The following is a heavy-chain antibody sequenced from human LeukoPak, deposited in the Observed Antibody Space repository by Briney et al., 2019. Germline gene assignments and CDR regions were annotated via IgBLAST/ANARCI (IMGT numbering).Heavy chain of an antibody. CDR1: GYSISSGYY. J-gene: IGHJ4*02. CDR2: IYHSGST. V-gene: IGHV4-38-2*02. CDR3: ARRKAYYYDSSGYFIDY. Sequence: SETLSLTCTVSGYSISSGYYWGWIRQPPGKGLEWIGSIYHSGSTYYNPSLKSRVTISVDTSKNQFSLKLSSVTAADTAVYYCARRKAYYYDSSGYFIDYWGQGTLVTVSS. D-gene: IGHD3-22*01.